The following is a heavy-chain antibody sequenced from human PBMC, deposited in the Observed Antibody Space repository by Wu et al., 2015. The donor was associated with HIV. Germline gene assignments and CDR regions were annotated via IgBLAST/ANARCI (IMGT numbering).Heavy chain of an antibody. Sequence: QVQLVQSGTEVRRPGASVRVSCKTSGYSFTAYYMHWVRQAPGQGLEWMGWINPNSGGTNSAQKFQGRVTMTRDTSISTAYMDINRLRSDDTAVYYCAYRILWWNHLPIPLAFEYVGPGDNGHRRLQ. CDR2: INPNSGGT. CDR1: GYSFTAYY. V-gene: IGHV1-2*02. J-gene: IGHJ3*02. CDR3: AYRILWWNHLPIPLAFEY. D-gene: IGHD2-2*01.